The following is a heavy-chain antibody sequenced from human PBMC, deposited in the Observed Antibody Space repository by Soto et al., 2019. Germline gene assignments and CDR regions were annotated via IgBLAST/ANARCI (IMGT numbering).Heavy chain of an antibody. CDR2: IYYSGST. CDR1: GGSISSYY. V-gene: IGHV4-59*12. D-gene: IGHD4-17*01. CDR3: ARASTTVTTLDY. J-gene: IGHJ4*02. Sequence: SQTLSLTYTVSGGSISSYYWSWILQPPGKGLEWIGYIYYSGSTNYNPSLKSRVTISVDRSKNQFSLKLSSVTAADTAVYYCARASTTVTTLDYWGQGTLVTVSS.